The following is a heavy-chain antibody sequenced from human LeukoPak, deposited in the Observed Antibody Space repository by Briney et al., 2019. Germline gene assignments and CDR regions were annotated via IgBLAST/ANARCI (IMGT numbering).Heavy chain of an antibody. V-gene: IGHV1-3*01. CDR1: GYTFTSYA. Sequence: GASVNVSCKASGYTFTSYAMHWVRQATGQRLERMGWINAGNGNTKYSQKFQGRVTITRDTSASTAYMELSSLRSEDTAVYYCARGPHYYAFDIWGQGTMVTVSS. CDR2: INAGNGNT. J-gene: IGHJ3*02. CDR3: ARGPHYYAFDI. D-gene: IGHD3-10*01.